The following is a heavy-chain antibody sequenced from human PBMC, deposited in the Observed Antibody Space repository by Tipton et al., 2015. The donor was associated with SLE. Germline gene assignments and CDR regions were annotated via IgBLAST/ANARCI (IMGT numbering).Heavy chain of an antibody. J-gene: IGHJ5*02. CDR2: IYATGST. Sequence: TLSLTCTLSGGSISSYYWSWIRQSAGRGLEWIGRIYATGSTNYNPSLKSRVTMSVDTSKNQFSLKLSSVTAADTALYYCARRIQETRYSLDNWFDPWGRGTLVTVSS. CDR3: ARRIQETRYSLDNWFDP. D-gene: IGHD2/OR15-2a*01. CDR1: GGSISSYY. V-gene: IGHV4-4*07.